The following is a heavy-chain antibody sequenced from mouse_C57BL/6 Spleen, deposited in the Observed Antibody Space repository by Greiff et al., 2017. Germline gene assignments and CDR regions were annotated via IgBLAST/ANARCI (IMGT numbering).Heavy chain of an antibody. J-gene: IGHJ4*01. CDR3: ARPATVVGDAMDY. CDR2: IYPGSGNT. V-gene: IGHV1-76*01. CDR1: GYTFTDYY. Sequence: QVQLQQSGAELVRPGASVKLSCKASGYTFTDYYINWVKQRPGQGLEWIARIYPGSGNTYYNEKFKGKATLTAEKASSTAYMQLSSLTSEDSAVYSCARPATVVGDAMDYWGQGTSGTVSS. D-gene: IGHD1-1*01.